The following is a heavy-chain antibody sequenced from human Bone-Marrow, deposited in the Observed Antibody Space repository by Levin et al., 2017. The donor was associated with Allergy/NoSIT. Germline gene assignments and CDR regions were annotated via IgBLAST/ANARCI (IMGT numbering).Heavy chain of an antibody. V-gene: IGHV1-8*01. Sequence: ASVKVSCKASGYTVTSYDIHWVRQATGQGLEWMGWMNPNSGNTGYAQKFQGRVTMTRNTSISTAYMELSSLRSEDTAVYYCARLRAATGQNYYYYYGMDVWGQGTTVTVSS. CDR2: MNPNSGNT. J-gene: IGHJ6*02. CDR1: GYTVTSYD. CDR3: ARLRAATGQNYYYYYGMDV. D-gene: IGHD6-13*01.